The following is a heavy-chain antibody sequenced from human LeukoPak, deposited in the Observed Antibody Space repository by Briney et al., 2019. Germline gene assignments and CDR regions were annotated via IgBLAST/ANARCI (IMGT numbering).Heavy chain of an antibody. Sequence: SETLSLTCTVSGGSISSYYWSWIRQPPGKGLEWIGYIYTSGSTNYNPSPKSRVTISVDTSKNQFSLKLSSVTAADTAVYYCARHSAPEVTEYSGYDRASYRYFDLWGRGTLGTVSS. CDR3: ARHSAPEVTEYSGYDRASYRYFDL. CDR2: IYTSGST. D-gene: IGHD5-12*01. J-gene: IGHJ2*01. V-gene: IGHV4-4*09. CDR1: GGSISSYY.